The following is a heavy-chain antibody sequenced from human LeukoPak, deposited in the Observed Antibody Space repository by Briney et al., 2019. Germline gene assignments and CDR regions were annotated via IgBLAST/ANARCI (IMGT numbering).Heavy chain of an antibody. CDR3: AKGILGPTGYFDY. CDR2: ISGSGGST. J-gene: IGHJ4*02. CDR1: GFTFSSYA. V-gene: IGHV3-23*01. D-gene: IGHD3-10*01. Sequence: GGSLRLSCAASGFTFSSYAMSCVRQAPGKGLEWVSAISGSGGSTYYADSVKGRFTISRDNSKNTLYLQMNSLRAEDTAVYYCAKGILGPTGYFDYWGQGTLVTVSS.